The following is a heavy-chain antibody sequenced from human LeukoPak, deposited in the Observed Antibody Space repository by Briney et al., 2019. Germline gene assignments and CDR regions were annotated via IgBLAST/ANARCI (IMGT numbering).Heavy chain of an antibody. CDR2: IYHSGST. Sequence: SETLSLTCTVSDYSISSGYYWGWIRQPPGKGLEWIGSIYHSGSTYYNPSLRSRVTISVDTSKNQFSLKLSSVTASDTAVYYCARGEYSSGWYDSWGQGTLVTVSS. D-gene: IGHD6-19*01. V-gene: IGHV4-38-2*02. CDR1: DYSISSGYY. CDR3: ARGEYSSGWYDS. J-gene: IGHJ5*01.